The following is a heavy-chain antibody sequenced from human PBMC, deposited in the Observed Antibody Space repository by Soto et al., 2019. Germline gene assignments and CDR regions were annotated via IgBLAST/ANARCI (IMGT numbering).Heavy chain of an antibody. CDR3: ATTRLPDRGGYSPNDAFDI. Sequence: ASVKVSCKASGYMLTGKFVHWVRQAPGQGPEWVGWINCKSGGTNYGQKFQGRVTLTRDTSIDTAYMDLGSLTSDDTAMYHCATTRLPDRGGYSPNDAFDIWGQGTMVTVSS. CDR1: GYMLTGKF. D-gene: IGHD2-21*01. V-gene: IGHV1-2*02. J-gene: IGHJ3*02. CDR2: INCKSGGT.